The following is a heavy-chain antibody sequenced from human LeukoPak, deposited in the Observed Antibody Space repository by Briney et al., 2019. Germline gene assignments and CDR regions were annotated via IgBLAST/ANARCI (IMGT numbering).Heavy chain of an antibody. CDR1: GFTFSSYW. Sequence: GSLRLSCAASGFTFSSYWMSWVRQAPGKGLEWAANIKQDGSEKYYVDSVKGRFTISRDNAKNSLYLQMNSLRAEDTAVYYCASDEYSSSFDYWGQGTLVTVSS. V-gene: IGHV3-7*01. D-gene: IGHD6-6*01. CDR3: ASDEYSSSFDY. CDR2: IKQDGSEK. J-gene: IGHJ4*02.